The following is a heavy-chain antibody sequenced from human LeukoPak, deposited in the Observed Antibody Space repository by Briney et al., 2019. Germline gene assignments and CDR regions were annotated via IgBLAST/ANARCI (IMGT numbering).Heavy chain of an antibody. Sequence: ASXKVSCKASGYTFTSYYMHWVRQAPGQGLEWMGIINPSGGSTSYAQKFQGRVTMTRDTSTSTVYMELSSLRSEDTAVYYCARAPDGYNPRSPFDYWGQGTLVTVSS. D-gene: IGHD5-24*01. J-gene: IGHJ4*02. CDR1: GYTFTSYY. CDR2: INPSGGST. CDR3: ARAPDGYNPRSPFDY. V-gene: IGHV1-46*03.